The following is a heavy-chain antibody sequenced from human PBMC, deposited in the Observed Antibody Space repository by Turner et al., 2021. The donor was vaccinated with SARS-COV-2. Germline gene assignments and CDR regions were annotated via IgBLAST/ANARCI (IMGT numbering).Heavy chain of an antibody. CDR2: IYSGGST. J-gene: IGHJ6*02. Sequence: EVQLVESGGGLIQPGGSLRLSCAASGLTVSSNYMSWVRQAPGKVLEWGSVIYSGGSTYYADSVKGRFTISRDNSKNTLYLQMNSLRAEDTAVYYCARDLMEVGGMDVWGQGTTVTVSS. CDR1: GLTVSSNY. D-gene: IGHD3-3*01. CDR3: ARDLMEVGGMDV. V-gene: IGHV3-53*01.